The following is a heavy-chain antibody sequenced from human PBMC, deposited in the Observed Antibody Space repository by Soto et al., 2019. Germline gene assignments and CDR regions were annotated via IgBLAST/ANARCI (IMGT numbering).Heavy chain of an antibody. V-gene: IGHV4-34*01. Sequence: PSETLSLTCAVYGGSFSGYYWSWIRQPPGKGLEWIGEINHSGSTNYNPSLKSRVTISVDTSKNQFSLKLSSVTAADTAAYYCARSYGSGRTHRYMDVWGKGTTVTVAS. CDR1: GGSFSGYY. CDR2: INHSGST. D-gene: IGHD3-10*01. CDR3: ARSYGSGRTHRYMDV. J-gene: IGHJ6*03.